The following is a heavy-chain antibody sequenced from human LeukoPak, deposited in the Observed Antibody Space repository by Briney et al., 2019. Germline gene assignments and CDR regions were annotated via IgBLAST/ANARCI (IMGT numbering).Heavy chain of an antibody. V-gene: IGHV3-23*01. CDR1: GFTFSSYA. D-gene: IGHD6-19*01. Sequence: GGSLRLSCAASGFTFSSYAMSWVRQAPGKGLERVSAISGSGGSTYYADSVKGRFIISRDNSKNTLYLQMNSLRAEDTAVYYCAKEGQWPWDYFDYWGQGTLVTVSS. CDR3: AKEGQWPWDYFDY. J-gene: IGHJ4*02. CDR2: ISGSGGST.